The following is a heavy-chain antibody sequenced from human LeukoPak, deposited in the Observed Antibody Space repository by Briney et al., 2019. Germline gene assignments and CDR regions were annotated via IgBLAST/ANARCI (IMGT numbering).Heavy chain of an antibody. D-gene: IGHD6-6*01. CDR1: DGSINGYY. V-gene: IGHV4-59*12. CDR3: ARPRGRSSRPGFDY. J-gene: IGHJ4*02. Sequence: SETLSLTCTVSDGSINGYYWSWIRQSPGKGLESLGYIYYTGSTNYNPSLKSRVTMSVDTSRNQFFLRLSSVTAADTAVYYCARPRGRSSRPGFDYWGQGTLVTVSS. CDR2: IYYTGST.